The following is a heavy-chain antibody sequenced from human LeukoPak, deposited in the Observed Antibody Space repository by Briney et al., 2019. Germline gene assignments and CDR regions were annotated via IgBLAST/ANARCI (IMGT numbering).Heavy chain of an antibody. CDR1: GYTFIGHY. Sequence: ASVKVSCKASGYTFIGHYMHWVRQAPGQGLEWMGWINGDSGGAHYAQKFQGRVTMTRDTSISTAYMELSSLTSDDTAVYFCARDGLTAIDYWGQGTLVTVSS. CDR3: ARDGLTAIDY. CDR2: INGDSGGA. D-gene: IGHD5-18*01. J-gene: IGHJ4*02. V-gene: IGHV1-2*02.